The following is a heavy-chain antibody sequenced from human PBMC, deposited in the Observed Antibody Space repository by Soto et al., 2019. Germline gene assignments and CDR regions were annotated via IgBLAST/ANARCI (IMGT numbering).Heavy chain of an antibody. V-gene: IGHV5-10-1*01. CDR2: IDPSDSYT. CDR1: GYSFTSYW. D-gene: IGHD3-10*01. Sequence: GESLKICCKGSGYSFTSYWISWVRQMPGKGLEWMGRIDPSDSYTNYSPSFQGHVTISADKSISTAYLQWSSLKASDTAMYYCAGGGVRGVITRTRDYYXMDGWGQGTTVTVSS. CDR3: AGGGVRGVITRTRDYYXMDG. J-gene: IGHJ6*02.